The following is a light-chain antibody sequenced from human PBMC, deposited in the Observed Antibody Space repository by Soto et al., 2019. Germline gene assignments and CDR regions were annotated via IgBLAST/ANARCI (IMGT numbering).Light chain of an antibody. V-gene: IGLV1-44*01. CDR3: AAWDDILNGYV. Sequence: QSVLTQPASVSGSPGQSITISCSGSSSNIESNTVTWYQQLPGTAPKLVIYSNYDRPSGVPDRFSGSTSGTSASLVIRGLQSEDEADYYCAAWDDILNGYVFGGGTKGTVL. CDR2: SNY. J-gene: IGLJ1*01. CDR1: SSNIESNT.